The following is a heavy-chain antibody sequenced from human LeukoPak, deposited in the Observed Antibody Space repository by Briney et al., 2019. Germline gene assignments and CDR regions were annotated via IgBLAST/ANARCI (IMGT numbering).Heavy chain of an antibody. D-gene: IGHD2-2*02. CDR3: ARTPPCSSASCYILDY. CDR2: ISYSGST. J-gene: IGHJ4*02. CDR1: GGPVSGNY. V-gene: IGHV4-59*02. Sequence: SETLSLTCNVSGGPVSGNYWSWIRQPPGKGLEWIGYISYSGSTNYNPSLKSRVTMSVDTSKNQFSLKLSSVTSADTAVYYCARTPPCSSASCYILDYWGQGTLVTVSS.